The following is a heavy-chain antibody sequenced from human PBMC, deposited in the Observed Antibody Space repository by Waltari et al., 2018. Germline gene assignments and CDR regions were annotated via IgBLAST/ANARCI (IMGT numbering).Heavy chain of an antibody. Sequence: EVQLVESGGGLIQPGGSLRLSCAASGFPVSSNSMSWVRQAPGKGLEWVSVIYSGGSTYYADSVKGRFTISRDNSKNTLYLQMNSLRAEDTAVYYCARGPNWNHVGWFDPWGQGTLVTVSS. CDR1: GFPVSSNS. D-gene: IGHD1-1*01. CDR3: ARGPNWNHVGWFDP. V-gene: IGHV3-53*01. J-gene: IGHJ5*02. CDR2: IYSGGST.